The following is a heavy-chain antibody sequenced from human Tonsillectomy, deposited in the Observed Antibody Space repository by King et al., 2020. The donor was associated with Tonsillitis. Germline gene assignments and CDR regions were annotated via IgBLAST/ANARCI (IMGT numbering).Heavy chain of an antibody. CDR2: CGKKAHEDAI. D-gene: IGHD3-9*01. CDR3: VCYLSGYPN. J-gene: IGHJ4*02. V-gene: IGHV3-72*01. Sequence: VQLVESGGDLVQPAGSLRLYFAVSGVISSDHDMDWVRQAPGKGREGVGRCGKKAHEDAIQYAASVKGRFTISRDDSRDSLYLQMNNLKTDDTAIYYCVCYLSGYPNWGQGTLVTVSS. CDR1: GVISSDHD.